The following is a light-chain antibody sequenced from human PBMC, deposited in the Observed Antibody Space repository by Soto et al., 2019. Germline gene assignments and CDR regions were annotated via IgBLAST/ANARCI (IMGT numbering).Light chain of an antibody. CDR2: GAS. J-gene: IGKJ1*01. CDR3: QQYGSSPQT. V-gene: IGKV3-20*01. Sequence: HCPGSQPAHPWGIHTLHWXASQSVSSYLAWYQQKPGQAPRLLIYGASSRATGIPDRFSGSGSGTDFTLTISRLQSEDFGVYYCQQYGSSPQTFGQGTKVDIK. CDR1: QSVSSY.